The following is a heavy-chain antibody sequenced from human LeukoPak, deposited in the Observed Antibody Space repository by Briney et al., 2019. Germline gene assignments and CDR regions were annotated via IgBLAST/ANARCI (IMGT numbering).Heavy chain of an antibody. J-gene: IGHJ6*03. V-gene: IGHV4-4*07. CDR2: IYTSGST. Sequence: SETLSLTCTVSGGSISSYYWSWIRQPAGKGLEWIGRIYTSGSTNYNPPLKSRVTMSVDTSKNQFSLKLSSVTAADTAVYYCARGGTDCSGGSCYFRVYYYYMDVWGKGTTVTVSS. CDR1: GGSISSYY. D-gene: IGHD2-15*01. CDR3: ARGGTDCSGGSCYFRVYYYYMDV.